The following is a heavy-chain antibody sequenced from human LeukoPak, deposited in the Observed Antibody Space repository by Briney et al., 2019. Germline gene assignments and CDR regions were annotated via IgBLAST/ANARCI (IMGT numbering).Heavy chain of an antibody. CDR3: ARGLVGAAGLFDY. Sequence: TGGSLRLSCAASGFIVSNNYMTWVRQAPGKGLEWVSVIYSNGNTYYADSVKGRFTISRDNSKNTLHLQMNSLRAEDTAVYYCARGLVGAAGLFDYWGQGTLVTVSS. D-gene: IGHD6-13*01. CDR2: IYSNGNT. J-gene: IGHJ4*02. V-gene: IGHV3-66*01. CDR1: GFIVSNNY.